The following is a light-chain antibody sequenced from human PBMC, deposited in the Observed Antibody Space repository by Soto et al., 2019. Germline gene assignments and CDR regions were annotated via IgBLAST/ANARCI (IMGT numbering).Light chain of an antibody. CDR2: GAS. J-gene: IGKJ4*01. CDR1: QFVSSGY. Sequence: EIVLTQSPCSLSLSPGEGATLSCRASQFVSSGYLAWYQQRPGQPPRVLIYGASRRATGIPDRFSGSGSGTDFTLTISRLEPEDSAVYYCQQYGSSPLTFGGGTKVDIK. V-gene: IGKV3-20*01. CDR3: QQYGSSPLT.